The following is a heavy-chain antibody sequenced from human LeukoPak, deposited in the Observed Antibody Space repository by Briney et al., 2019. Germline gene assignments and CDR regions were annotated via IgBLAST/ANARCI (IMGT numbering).Heavy chain of an antibody. D-gene: IGHD3-10*01. J-gene: IGHJ4*02. CDR2: INHSGST. CDR3: ARGGPLYMMVRKVGPALDY. V-gene: IGHV4-34*01. Sequence: SETLSLTCAVYGGSFSGYYWSWIRQPPGKGLEWIGEINHSGSTNYNPSLKSRVTISVDTSKNQFSLKLSSVTAADTAVYYCARGGPLYMMVRKVGPALDYWGQGTLITVSS. CDR1: GGSFSGYY.